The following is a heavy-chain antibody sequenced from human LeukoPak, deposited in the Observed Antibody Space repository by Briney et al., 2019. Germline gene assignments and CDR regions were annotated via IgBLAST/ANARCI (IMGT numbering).Heavy chain of an antibody. D-gene: IGHD5-12*01. CDR2: IYYTGNT. CDR1: GGSISTSGYY. V-gene: IGHV4-39*07. Sequence: KPSETLSLTCTVSGGSISTSGYYWAWIRQPPGKGLEWIGSIYYTGNTNYNPSLKSRVTISVDTSKNQFSLKLSSVTAADTAVYYCAREWHHVFDYWGQGNLVTVSS. J-gene: IGHJ4*02. CDR3: AREWHHVFDY.